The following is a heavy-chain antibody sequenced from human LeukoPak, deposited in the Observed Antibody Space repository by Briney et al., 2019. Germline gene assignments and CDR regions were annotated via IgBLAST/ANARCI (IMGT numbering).Heavy chain of an antibody. CDR2: ISSSSSYI. CDR3: ARVGHYGSGSYFRTSRYYYYYYYMDV. D-gene: IGHD3-10*01. Sequence: GGSLRLSCAASGFTFSSYSMNWVRQAPGKGLEWVSSISSSSSYIYYADSVKGRFTISRDNAKNSLYLQMNSLRAEDTAVYYCARVGHYGSGSYFRTSRYYYYYYYMDVWGKGTTVTVSS. V-gene: IGHV3-21*01. J-gene: IGHJ6*03. CDR1: GFTFSSYS.